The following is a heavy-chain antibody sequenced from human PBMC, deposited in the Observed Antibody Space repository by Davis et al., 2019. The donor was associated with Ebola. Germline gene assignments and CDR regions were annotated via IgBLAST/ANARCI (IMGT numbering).Heavy chain of an antibody. Sequence: AASVKVSCKASGGTFSSHAISWVRQAPGQGLEWMGWISAYNGNTNYAQKLQGRVTMTTDTSTSTAYMELRSLRSDDTAVYYCARDLITTPLDVWGQGTTVTVSS. CDR3: ARDLITTPLDV. D-gene: IGHD1-14*01. V-gene: IGHV1-18*01. CDR2: ISAYNGNT. CDR1: GGTFSSHA. J-gene: IGHJ6*02.